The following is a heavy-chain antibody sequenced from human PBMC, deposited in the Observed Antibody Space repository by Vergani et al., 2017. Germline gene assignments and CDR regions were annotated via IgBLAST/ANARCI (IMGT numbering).Heavy chain of an antibody. Sequence: QLQLQESGPGLVKPSETLSLTCTVSGGSISSSSYYWGWIRQPPGKGLEWIGSIYYSGSTYYNPSLKSRVTISVDTSKNQFSLKLSSVTAADTAVYYCARHNWGYYVWGSYPDGGIFDYWGQGTLVTVSS. J-gene: IGHJ4*02. CDR1: GGSISSSSYY. CDR3: ARHNWGYYVWGSYPDGGIFDY. V-gene: IGHV4-39*01. CDR2: IYYSGST. D-gene: IGHD3-16*02.